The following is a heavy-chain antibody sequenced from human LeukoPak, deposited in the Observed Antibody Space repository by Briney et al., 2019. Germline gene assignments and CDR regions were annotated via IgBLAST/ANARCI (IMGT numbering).Heavy chain of an antibody. J-gene: IGHJ4*02. CDR1: GFTFDAYA. D-gene: IGHD5-24*01. CDR3: AKGSGSGRRDGTDY. Sequence: PGRSLRLSCAASGFTFDAYAMHWVRQAPGKGLEWVSGISWNSDSIGLAASVRGRFTTSRDNANNSLYLQMNSLRPEDTAFYYCAKGSGSGRRDGTDYWGQGTLVTVSS. V-gene: IGHV3-9*01. CDR2: ISWNSDSI.